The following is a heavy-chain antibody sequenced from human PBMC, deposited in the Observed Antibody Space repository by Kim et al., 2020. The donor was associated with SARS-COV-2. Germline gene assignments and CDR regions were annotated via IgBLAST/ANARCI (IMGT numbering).Heavy chain of an antibody. Sequence: KSRVTISVDTSKNQFSLKLSSVTAADTAVYYCARRTVTTRGGPIMIAFDIWGQGTMVTVSS. J-gene: IGHJ3*02. CDR3: ARRTVTTRGGPIMIAFDI. D-gene: IGHD4-17*01. V-gene: IGHV4-39*01.